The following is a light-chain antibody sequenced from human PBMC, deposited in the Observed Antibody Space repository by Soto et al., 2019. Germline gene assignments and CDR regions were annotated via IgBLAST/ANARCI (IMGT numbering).Light chain of an antibody. Sequence: QSALTQPASVSGSPGQSITISCTGNSSDVGVFNYVSWYQQHPGKAPKLMIYDVSSRPSGVSNRFSGSKSGNTASLTISGLQAEDEADYYCSSYSSTSTPDVFGTGTKLTVL. CDR1: SSDVGVFNY. V-gene: IGLV2-14*01. CDR2: DVS. CDR3: SSYSSTSTPDV. J-gene: IGLJ1*01.